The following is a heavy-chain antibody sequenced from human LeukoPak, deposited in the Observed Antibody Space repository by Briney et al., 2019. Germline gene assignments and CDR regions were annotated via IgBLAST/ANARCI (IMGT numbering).Heavy chain of an antibody. CDR3: ARGLYYYGSGSYYEYYYYYYMDV. Sequence: SETLSLTCTVSGGSISSSSYYWGWIRQPPGKGLEWIGSIYYSGSTYYNPSLKSRVTISVDTSKNQFSLKLSSVTAADTAVYYCARGLYYYGSGSYYEYYYYYYMDVWGKGTTVTISS. CDR2: IYYSGST. CDR1: GGSISSSSYY. V-gene: IGHV4-39*07. J-gene: IGHJ6*03. D-gene: IGHD3-10*01.